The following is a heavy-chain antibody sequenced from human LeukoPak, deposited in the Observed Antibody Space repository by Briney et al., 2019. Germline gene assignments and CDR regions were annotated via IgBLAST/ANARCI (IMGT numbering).Heavy chain of an antibody. V-gene: IGHV1-2*02. D-gene: IGHD6-13*01. CDR1: GYTFTGYY. CDR2: INPNSGAT. CDR3: ARGGGGIASADNWFDP. Sequence: ASVKVSCKASGYTFTGYYMHWVRQAPGQGLEWMGWINPNSGATLYAQKFQGRVTMTRDTSISTAYMELSRLRSDDTALYYCARGGGGIASADNWFDPWGQGTLVTVSS. J-gene: IGHJ5*02.